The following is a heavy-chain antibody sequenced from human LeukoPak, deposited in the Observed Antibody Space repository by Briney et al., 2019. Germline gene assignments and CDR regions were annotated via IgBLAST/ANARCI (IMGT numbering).Heavy chain of an antibody. V-gene: IGHV3-74*01. J-gene: IGHJ4*02. CDR3: TIGGTYFFDY. CDR1: GFTFSTYW. Sequence: GGSLRLSCAASGFTFSTYWMHWVRQAPGKGLVWVSRIDGEGSVTKYTDSVKGRFTISRDNAKNTVYLQMNSLRAEDTAVYYCTIGGTYFFDYWGQGTLVTVSS. D-gene: IGHD1-7*01. CDR2: IDGEGSVT.